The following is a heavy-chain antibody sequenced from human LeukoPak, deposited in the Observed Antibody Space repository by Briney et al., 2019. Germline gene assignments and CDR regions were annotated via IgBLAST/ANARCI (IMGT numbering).Heavy chain of an antibody. CDR3: VRGYSFGPYGMDV. V-gene: IGHV3-64D*09. D-gene: IGHD2-15*01. Sequence: GGSLRLSCSASGFPFSSYAMHWDRQAPGKGLEYVSAISDSGGSTYYADSVKGRFTISRDNSKNTLYLQMSSLRAEDTAVYFCVRGYSFGPYGMDVWGQGTTVIVSS. J-gene: IGHJ6*02. CDR1: GFPFSSYA. CDR2: ISDSGGST.